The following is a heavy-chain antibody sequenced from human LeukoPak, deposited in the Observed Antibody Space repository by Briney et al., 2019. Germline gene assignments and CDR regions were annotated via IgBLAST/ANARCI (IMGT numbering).Heavy chain of an antibody. D-gene: IGHD6-6*01. Sequence: SETLSLXCTVSGGSISSNYWSWIRQPAGKGLEWIGRIYSSGSANYNPSLKSRVTMSVVTSKNQFSLMLSSVTAADTAVYYCARSIAARREFDYWGQGTLVTVSS. V-gene: IGHV4-4*07. CDR2: IYSSGSA. J-gene: IGHJ4*02. CDR1: GGSISSNY. CDR3: ARSIAARREFDY.